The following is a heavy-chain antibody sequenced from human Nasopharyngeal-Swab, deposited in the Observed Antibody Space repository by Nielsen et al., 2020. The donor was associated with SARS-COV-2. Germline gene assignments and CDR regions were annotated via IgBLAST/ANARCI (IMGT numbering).Heavy chain of an antibody. J-gene: IGHJ6*02. V-gene: IGHV1-69*13. CDR1: GGTFSSDA. CDR2: IIPIFGTA. D-gene: IGHD2-15*01. Sequence: SVKVSCKASGGTFSSDAISWARQAPGQGLEWMGGIIPIFGTANYAQKFQGRVTITADESTSTAYMELSSLRSEDTAVYYCARSVVVILGDYYYYGMDVWGQGTTVTVSS. CDR3: ARSVVVILGDYYYYGMDV.